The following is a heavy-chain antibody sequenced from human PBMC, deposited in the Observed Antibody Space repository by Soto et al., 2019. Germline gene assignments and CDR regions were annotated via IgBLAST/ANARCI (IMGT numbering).Heavy chain of an antibody. V-gene: IGHV4-59*01. CDR1: GGSISSDY. Sequence: SATLSLSCTFCGGSISSDYWSLIQQPPGKGLGWSGYISYSGNTNYTPSLKSRVTISVXXXXXXFXLXLXXXTAAXTAVYYCARVLSGSSLFDYWGQGMLVTVS. D-gene: IGHD1-26*01. CDR3: ARVLSGSSLFDY. J-gene: IGHJ4*02. CDR2: ISYSGNT.